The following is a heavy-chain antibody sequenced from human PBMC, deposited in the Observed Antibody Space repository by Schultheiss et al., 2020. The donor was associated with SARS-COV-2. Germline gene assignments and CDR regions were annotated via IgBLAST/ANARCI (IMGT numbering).Heavy chain of an antibody. CDR1: GFTFSSYA. CDR2: ISYDGSNK. CDR3: AKSPKGWLLNYYYYYYMDV. V-gene: IGHV3-30*07. D-gene: IGHD3-9*01. J-gene: IGHJ6*03. Sequence: GESLKISCAASGFTFSSYAMHWVRQAPGKGLEWVAVISYDGSNKYYADSVKGRFTISRDNSKNTLYLQMNSLRAEDTAVYYCAKSPKGWLLNYYYYYYMDVWGKGTTVTVSS.